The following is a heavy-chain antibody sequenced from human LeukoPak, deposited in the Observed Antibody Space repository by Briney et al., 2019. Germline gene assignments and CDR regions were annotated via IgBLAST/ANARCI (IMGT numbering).Heavy chain of an antibody. D-gene: IGHD6-19*01. CDR3: ARSIAVAGSNWFDP. CDR2: INPNSGGT. J-gene: IGHJ5*02. CDR1: GYTFTGYY. V-gene: IGHV1-2*02. Sequence: GASVKASCKASGYTFTGYYMHWVRQAPGQGLEWMGWINPNSGGTNYAQKFQGSVTMTRDTSISTAYMELSRLRSDDTAVYYCARSIAVAGSNWFDPWGQGTLVTVSS.